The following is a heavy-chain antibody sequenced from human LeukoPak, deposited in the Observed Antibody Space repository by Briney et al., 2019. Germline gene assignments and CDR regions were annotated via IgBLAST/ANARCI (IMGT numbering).Heavy chain of an antibody. CDR1: GGSFSGYY. V-gene: IGHV4-34*01. CDR2: INHSGST. J-gene: IGHJ4*02. Sequence: SETLSLTRAVYGGSFSGYYWSWIRQPPGKGLEWIGEINHSGSTNYNPSLKSRVTISVDTSKNQFSLKLSSVTAADTAVYYCAKNLSPTSMIPVEGPFDYWGQGTLVTVSS. CDR3: AKNLSPTSMIPVEGPFDY. D-gene: IGHD3-22*01.